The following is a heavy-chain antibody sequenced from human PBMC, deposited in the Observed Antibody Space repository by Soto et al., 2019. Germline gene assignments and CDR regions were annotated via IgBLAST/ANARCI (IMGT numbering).Heavy chain of an antibody. D-gene: IGHD3-16*01. V-gene: IGHV1-24*01. CDR1: GYTLTELS. Sequence: ASVKVSCKVSGYTLTELSMHWVRQAPGKGLEWMGGFDPEDGETIYAQKFQGRVTMTEDTSTDTAYMELSSLRSEDTAVYYCARGPLYYDYVWGSYESVYWGQGTLVTVSS. CDR3: ARGPLYYDYVWGSYESVY. CDR2: FDPEDGET. J-gene: IGHJ4*02.